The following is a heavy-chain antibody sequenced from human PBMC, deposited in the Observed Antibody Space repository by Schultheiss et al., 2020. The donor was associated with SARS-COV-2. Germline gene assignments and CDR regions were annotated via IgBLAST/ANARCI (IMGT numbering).Heavy chain of an antibody. V-gene: IGHV4-59*10. D-gene: IGHD3-9*01. J-gene: IGHJ3*02. CDR3: ARDRRYFDWLTDAFDI. CDR2: IYTSGYP. Sequence: SETLSLTCAVYGGSFSGYYWSWIRQPPGKGLEWIGRIYTSGYPNYNPSLKPRVTISVDTSKNQFSLKLSSVTAADTAVYYCARDRRYFDWLTDAFDIWGQGTMVTVSS. CDR1: GGSFSGYY.